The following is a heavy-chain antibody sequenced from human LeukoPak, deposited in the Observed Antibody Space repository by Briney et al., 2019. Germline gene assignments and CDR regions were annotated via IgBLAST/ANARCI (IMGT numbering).Heavy chain of an antibody. V-gene: IGHV3-48*01. CDR1: GFTFSKYW. Sequence: GGSLRLSCAASGFTFSKYWMGWVRQAPGKGLEWVSYISSSGTTIYYADSVKGRFTISRDNAKNSLYLQMNSLRAEDTAMYYCARDPTYYYDSSGIYWGQGTLVTVSS. CDR3: ARDPTYYYDSSGIY. CDR2: ISSSGTTI. D-gene: IGHD3-22*01. J-gene: IGHJ4*02.